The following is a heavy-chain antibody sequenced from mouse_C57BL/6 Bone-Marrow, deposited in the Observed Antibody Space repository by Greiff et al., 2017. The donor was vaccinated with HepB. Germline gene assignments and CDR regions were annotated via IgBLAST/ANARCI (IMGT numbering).Heavy chain of an antibody. CDR3: TRRITTVVATENYFDY. CDR1: GYTFTSYW. Sequence: VQLQQSGTVLARPGASVKMSCKTSGYTFTSYWMHWVKQRPGQGLEWIGAIYPGNSDTSYNQKFKGKAKLTAVTSASTAYMELSSLTNEDSAVYYCTRRITTVVATENYFDYWGQGTTLTVSS. J-gene: IGHJ2*01. D-gene: IGHD1-1*01. CDR2: IYPGNSDT. V-gene: IGHV1-5*01.